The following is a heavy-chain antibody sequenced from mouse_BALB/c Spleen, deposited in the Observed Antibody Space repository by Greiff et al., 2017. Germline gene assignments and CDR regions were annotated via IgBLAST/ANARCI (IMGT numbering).Heavy chain of an antibody. V-gene: IGHV5-17*02. D-gene: IGHD1-1*01. CDR2: ISSGSSTI. Sequence: EVQGVESGGGLVQPGGSRKLSCAASGFTFSSFGMHWVRQAPEKGLEWVAYISSGSSTIYYADTVKGRFTISRDNPKNTLFLQMTSLRSEDTAMYYCARSNYYGSSYRYYFDYWGQGTTLTVSS. CDR1: GFTFSSFG. CDR3: ARSNYYGSSYRYYFDY. J-gene: IGHJ2*01.